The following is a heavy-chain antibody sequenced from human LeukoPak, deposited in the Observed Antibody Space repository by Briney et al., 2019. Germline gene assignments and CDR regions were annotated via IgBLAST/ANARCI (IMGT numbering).Heavy chain of an antibody. D-gene: IGHD3-9*01. CDR3: AASPFAWLLYELVY. Sequence: LETLSLTCTVSGGSISSYYWSWIRQPPGKGLEWIGYIYYSGSTNYNPSLKSRVTISVDTSKNQFSLKLSSVTAADTAVYYCAASPFAWLLYELVYWGQGTLVTVSS. V-gene: IGHV4-59*01. J-gene: IGHJ4*02. CDR1: GGSISSYY. CDR2: IYYSGST.